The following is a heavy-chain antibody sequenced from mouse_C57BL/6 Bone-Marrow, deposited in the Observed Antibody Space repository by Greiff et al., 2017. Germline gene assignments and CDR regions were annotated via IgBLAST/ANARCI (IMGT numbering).Heavy chain of an antibody. CDR2: IWRGGST. CDR3: AKVDGYPYAMDY. V-gene: IGHV2-5*01. J-gene: IGHJ4*01. CDR1: GFSLTSYG. Sequence: VQLQQSGPGLVQPSQSLSITCTVSGFSLTSYGVHWVRQSPGTGLEWLGVIWRGGSTDYNAAFLSRLSITKENSKSQVFFKMNSLQADDTAIYYCAKVDGYPYAMDYWGQGTSVTVSS. D-gene: IGHD2-3*01.